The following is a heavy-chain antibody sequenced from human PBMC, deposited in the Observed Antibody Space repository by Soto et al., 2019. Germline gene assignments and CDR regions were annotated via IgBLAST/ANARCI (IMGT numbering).Heavy chain of an antibody. D-gene: IGHD3-22*01. V-gene: IGHV4-34*01. CDR3: ARGQSITMIVVVHRVWFDP. J-gene: IGHJ5*02. CDR1: VGSFSVYY. CDR2: INHSGST. Sequence: AETLSLTCAFYVGSFSVYYWSWIRQPPGKGLEWIGEINHSGSTNYNPSLKSRVTISVDTSKNQFSLKLSSVTAADTAVYYCARGQSITMIVVVHRVWFDPWGQGTMVTVSS.